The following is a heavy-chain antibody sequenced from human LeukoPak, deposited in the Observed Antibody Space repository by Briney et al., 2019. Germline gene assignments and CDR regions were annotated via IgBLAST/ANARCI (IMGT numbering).Heavy chain of an antibody. Sequence: GGSLRLSCAASEFTLSAHWMHWVRQVPGKGLVYIAYIDNDGTNTNYAHSVKGRFTISRDNANNTLYLQMNSLRVEVTAVYYCVRDRRHNCFDPWGPGTLVTASS. CDR3: VRDRRHNCFDP. CDR1: EFTLSAHW. J-gene: IGHJ5*02. CDR2: IDNDGTNT. D-gene: IGHD6-6*01. V-gene: IGHV3-74*01.